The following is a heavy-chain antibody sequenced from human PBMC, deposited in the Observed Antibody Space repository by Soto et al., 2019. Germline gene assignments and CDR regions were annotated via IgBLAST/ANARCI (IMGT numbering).Heavy chain of an antibody. CDR1: GGTFSSYT. Sequence: SVKVSCKASGGTFSSYTISWVRQAPGQGLEWMGRIIPILGIANYAQKFQGRVTITADKSTSTAYMELSSLRSEDTAVYYCARSHTWGGYNLYYFDYWGQGTLVTSPQ. CDR3: ARSHTWGGYNLYYFDY. D-gene: IGHD5-12*01. J-gene: IGHJ4*02. CDR2: IIPILGIA. V-gene: IGHV1-69*02.